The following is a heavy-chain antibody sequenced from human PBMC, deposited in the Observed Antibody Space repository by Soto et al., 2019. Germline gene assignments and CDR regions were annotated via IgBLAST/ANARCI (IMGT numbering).Heavy chain of an antibody. J-gene: IGHJ3*02. CDR1: GFSLSTSGMC. D-gene: IGHD6-6*01. CDR3: VRIGSPYSSSSGSLYAFDI. CDR2: IDWDDDK. V-gene: IGHV2-70*01. Sequence: SGPTLVNPTQTLTLTCTFSGFSLSTSGMCVSWIRQPPGKALEWLALIDWDDDKYYSTSLKTRLTISKDTSKNQVVLTMTNMDPVDTATYYCVRIGSPYSSSSGSLYAFDICGQGAMVTVSS.